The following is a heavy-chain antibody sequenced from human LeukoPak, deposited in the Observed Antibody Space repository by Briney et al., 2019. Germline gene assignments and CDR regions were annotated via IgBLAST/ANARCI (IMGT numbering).Heavy chain of an antibody. CDR1: GYTFTVYY. V-gene: IGHV1-2*02. CDR3: ARGYSSGWYCVFNY. D-gene: IGHD6-19*01. J-gene: IGHJ4*02. CDR2: INPNSGGT. Sequence: ASVKVSCKASGYTFTVYYMHWVRQAPGQGLEWMGWINPNSGGTNYAQKFQGRVTMTRDTSISTAYMELSRLRSDDTAVYYSARGYSSGWYCVFNYWGQGTLVTVSS.